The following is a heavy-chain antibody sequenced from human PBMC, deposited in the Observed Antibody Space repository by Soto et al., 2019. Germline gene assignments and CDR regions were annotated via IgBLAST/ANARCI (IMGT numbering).Heavy chain of an antibody. V-gene: IGHV3-23*01. J-gene: IGHJ4*02. CDR1: GFTFSSFA. Sequence: HPGGSLRLSCAASGFTFSSFAMSWVRQAPGKGLEWVSSIIGIGAGTYYADSVKGRFTISRDNSKNTLFLQMNSLSAEDTAVYYCAKDRAYTYGSVSGFSASWGQGTLVTVSS. D-gene: IGHD5-18*01. CDR2: IIGIGAGT. CDR3: AKDRAYTYGSVSGFSAS.